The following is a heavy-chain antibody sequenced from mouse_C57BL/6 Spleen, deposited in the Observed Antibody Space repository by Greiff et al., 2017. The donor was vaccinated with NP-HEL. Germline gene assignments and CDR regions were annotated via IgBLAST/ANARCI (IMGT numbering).Heavy chain of an antibody. D-gene: IGHD1-1*01. V-gene: IGHV1-15*01. Sequence: QVQLQQSGAELVRPGASVTLSCKASGYTFTDYEMHWVKQTPVHGLEWIGAIDPETGGTAYNQKFKGKAILTAAHSSTPASMELRSLTSEDAAVYYCTGRAVVASYYFDYWGQGTTLTVSS. CDR2: IDPETGGT. CDR1: GYTFTDYE. J-gene: IGHJ2*01. CDR3: TGRAVVASYYFDY.